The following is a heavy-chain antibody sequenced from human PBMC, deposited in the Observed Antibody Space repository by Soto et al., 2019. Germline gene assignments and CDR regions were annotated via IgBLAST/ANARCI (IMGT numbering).Heavy chain of an antibody. J-gene: IGHJ5*02. CDR2: ISPSGTTI. Sequence: EVHLVESGGGLVQPGGSLRLSCAASGFTFSDYEMNWVRQAPGKGLEWVAYISPSGTTIHYAHSVKGRFTISRDNAKNAGDLQMNRLRVEDTAIYYCAREGGFDGFYPWGQGTLVPVSS. V-gene: IGHV3-48*03. CDR1: GFTFSDYE. CDR3: AREGGFDGFYP.